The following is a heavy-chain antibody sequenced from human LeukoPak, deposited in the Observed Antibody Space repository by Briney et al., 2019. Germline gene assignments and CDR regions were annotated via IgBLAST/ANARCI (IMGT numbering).Heavy chain of an antibody. CDR2: IYYSGST. V-gene: IGHV4-39*01. Sequence: SETLSLTCTVSGGSLSSSSYYWGWIRQPPGKGLEWIGSIYYSGSTYYNPSLKSRVTRSVDKSKNQFSLKMNPLNAPDTAVYYCARRNHKGELLPHRGYFDYWGQGTLVTVSS. CDR3: ARRNHKGELLPHRGYFDY. CDR1: GGSLSSSSYY. J-gene: IGHJ4*02. D-gene: IGHD1-26*01.